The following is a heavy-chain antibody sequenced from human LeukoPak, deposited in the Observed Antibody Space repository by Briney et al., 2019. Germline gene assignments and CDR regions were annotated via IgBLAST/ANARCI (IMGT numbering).Heavy chain of an antibody. CDR2: INHSGST. CDR1: GGSFSGYY. V-gene: IGHV4-34*01. D-gene: IGHD2-15*01. CDR3: ARLGYCSGGSCSVYYYYYAMDV. J-gene: IGHJ6*04. Sequence: SETLSLTCAVYGGSFSGYYWSWIRQPPRKGLEWIGEINHSGSTNYNPSLKSRVTISVDTSKNQFSLKLSSVTAADTAVYYCARLGYCSGGSCSVYYYYYAMDVWGKGTTVTVSS.